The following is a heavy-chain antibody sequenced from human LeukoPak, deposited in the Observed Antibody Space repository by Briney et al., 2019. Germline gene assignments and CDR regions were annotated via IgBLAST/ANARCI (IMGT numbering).Heavy chain of an antibody. J-gene: IGHJ3*02. CDR1: GGSISSSSYY. CDR3: AIFPSGSSSSWGAFDI. Sequence: SETLSLTCTVSGGSISSSSYYWSWIRQPPGKGLEWIGSIYYSGSTYYNPSLKSRVTISVDTSKNQFSLKLSSMTAADTAVYYCAIFPSGSSSSWGAFDIWGQGTMVTVSS. CDR2: IYYSGST. V-gene: IGHV4-39*01. D-gene: IGHD6-13*01.